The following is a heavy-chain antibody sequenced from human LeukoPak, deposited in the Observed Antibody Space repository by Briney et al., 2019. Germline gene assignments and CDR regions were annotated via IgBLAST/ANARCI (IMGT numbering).Heavy chain of an antibody. Sequence: SQTLSLTCTVSGGSLSSGRYYWNWIRQPAGKGLEWIGRFYNSGRTNFNPSLKSRVTISADTSKNQFSLKVRSVTAADTAVYYCARGDLKSDWFDPWGQGTLVTVSS. CDR1: GGSLSSGRYY. CDR2: FYNSGRT. J-gene: IGHJ5*02. D-gene: IGHD3-3*01. CDR3: ARGDLKSDWFDP. V-gene: IGHV4-61*02.